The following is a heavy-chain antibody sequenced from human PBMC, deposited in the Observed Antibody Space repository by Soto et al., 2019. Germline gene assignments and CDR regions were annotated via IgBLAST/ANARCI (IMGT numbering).Heavy chain of an antibody. D-gene: IGHD6-19*01. CDR1: GYSVTTDSAA. CDR3: VRSRVFIAVTSVTNYYYYYGMDV. Sequence: SQTLSLPCAISGYSVTTDSAACNWLRQSPSRGLEWLGRAYYRSKWYIEYAPSVNSRITINPDTSKNQLSLQLISVNPEDTAVYYCVRSRVFIAVTSVTNYYYYYGMDVWGQGTTVTVSS. CDR2: AYYRSKWYI. V-gene: IGHV6-1*01. J-gene: IGHJ6*02.